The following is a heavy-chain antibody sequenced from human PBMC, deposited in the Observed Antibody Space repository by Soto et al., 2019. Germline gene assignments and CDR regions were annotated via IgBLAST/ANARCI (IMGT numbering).Heavy chain of an antibody. Sequence: KGLEWVSSISSSSSYIYYADSVKGRFTISRDNAQNSMYLQMNSLRAEDTAAYYCVFFFQAEDGIRDVLSVSAFLLNRSSDL. J-gene: IGHJ2*01. V-gene: IGHV3-21*01. CDR2: ISSSSSYI. CDR3: VFFFQAEDGIRDVLSVSAFLLNRSSDL. D-gene: IGHD2-15*01.